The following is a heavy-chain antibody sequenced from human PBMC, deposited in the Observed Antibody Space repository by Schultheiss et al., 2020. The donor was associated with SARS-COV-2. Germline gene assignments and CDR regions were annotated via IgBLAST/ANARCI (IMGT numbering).Heavy chain of an antibody. CDR1: GGSISSGSYY. CDR3: ARGIVATMGDY. CDR2: INHSGST. V-gene: IGHV4-39*07. D-gene: IGHD5-12*01. Sequence: SETLSLTCTVSGGSISSGSYYWSWIRQPPGKGLEWIGEINHSGSTNYNPSLKSRVTISVDTSKNQFSLKLSSVTAADTAVYYCARGIVATMGDYWGQGTLVTVSS. J-gene: IGHJ4*02.